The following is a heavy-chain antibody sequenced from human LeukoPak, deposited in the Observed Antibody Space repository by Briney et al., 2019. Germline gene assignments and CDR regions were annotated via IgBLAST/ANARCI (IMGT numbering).Heavy chain of an antibody. CDR3: AREGWGSYPYYYYYMDV. Sequence: SETLSLTCTVSGDSIYSGNYYWSWIRQPAGKGLEWIGRIYSSGTTIYNPSLKSRVTISVDTSKNQFSLKMSSVTAADTAVYYCAREGWGSYPYYYYYMDVWGKGTTVTISS. V-gene: IGHV4-61*02. CDR2: IYSSGTT. D-gene: IGHD3-16*01. CDR1: GDSIYSGNYY. J-gene: IGHJ6*03.